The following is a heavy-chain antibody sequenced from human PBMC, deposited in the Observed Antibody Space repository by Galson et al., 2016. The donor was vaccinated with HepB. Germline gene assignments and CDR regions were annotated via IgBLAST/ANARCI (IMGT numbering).Heavy chain of an antibody. D-gene: IGHD6-13*01. J-gene: IGHJ4*02. Sequence: SLRLSCAVSGFTFSSYWMSWVRQGPGKGLEWAAIIKQDGSEKYYVDSVKGRFTISRDNAKKSLYLQMNSLRAEDTAVYYCARVGIGSSWYFDYWGQGTLVTVSS. CDR2: IKQDGSEK. CDR1: GFTFSSYW. CDR3: ARVGIGSSWYFDY. V-gene: IGHV3-7*01.